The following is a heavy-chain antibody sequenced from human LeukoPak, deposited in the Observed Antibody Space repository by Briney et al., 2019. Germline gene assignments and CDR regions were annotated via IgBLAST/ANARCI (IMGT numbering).Heavy chain of an antibody. J-gene: IGHJ4*02. D-gene: IGHD1-26*01. CDR3: ARSLGGAYDY. CDR1: GFPFSSYW. V-gene: IGHV3-74*01. CDR2: INIDGRNT. Sequence: GGSLRLSCAASGFPFSSYWMHWVRQAPGDGRVWDSRINIDGRNTNYADSVKGRFPISRDNAKNTLYLQMDSLRAEDPAVYYCARSLGGAYDYWGPGTLVTVSS.